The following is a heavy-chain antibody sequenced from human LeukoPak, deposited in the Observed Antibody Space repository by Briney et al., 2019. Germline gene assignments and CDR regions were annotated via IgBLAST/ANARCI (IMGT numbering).Heavy chain of an antibody. CDR1: GYSFTSYW. D-gene: IGHD2-15*01. CDR3: ARVRLRYCSGGSCYSSNWFDP. Sequence: GESLKISCKGSGYSFTSYWISWVRLMPGKGLEWMGRVDPSDSYTNYSPSFQGHVTISADKSISTAYLQWSSLKASDTAMYYCARVRLRYCSGGSCYSSNWFDPWGQGTLVTVSS. J-gene: IGHJ5*02. V-gene: IGHV5-10-1*01. CDR2: VDPSDSYT.